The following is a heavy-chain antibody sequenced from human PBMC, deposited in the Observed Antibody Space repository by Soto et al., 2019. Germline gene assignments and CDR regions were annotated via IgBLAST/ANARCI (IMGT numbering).Heavy chain of an antibody. V-gene: IGHV1-3*01. CDR3: ARGVDYYGSEGYNWFDP. J-gene: IGHJ5*02. CDR1: GYTFTSYA. CDR2: INAGNGNT. Sequence: GASVKVSCKASGYTFTSYAMHWVRQAPGQRLKWMGWINAGNGNTKYSQKFQGRVTITRDTSASTAYMELSSLRSEDAAVYYCARGVDYYGSEGYNWFDPWGQGTLVTVSS. D-gene: IGHD3-10*01.